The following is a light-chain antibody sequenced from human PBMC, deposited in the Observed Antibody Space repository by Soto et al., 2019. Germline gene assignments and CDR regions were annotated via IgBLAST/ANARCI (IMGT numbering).Light chain of an antibody. V-gene: IGKV3-15*01. Sequence: EIVMTQSPATLSVSPGERATLSCRSSQSVSSNLAWYQQQPGQAPRLLIYGASARATGIPARFSGSGSGTEFTLTISSLQSEDFAVSYCQQYNNWPRMYTFGQGTKLEIK. CDR2: GAS. CDR1: QSVSSN. CDR3: QQYNNWPRMYT. J-gene: IGKJ2*01.